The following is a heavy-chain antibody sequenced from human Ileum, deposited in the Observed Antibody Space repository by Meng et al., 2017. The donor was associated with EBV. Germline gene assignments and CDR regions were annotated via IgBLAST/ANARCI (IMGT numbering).Heavy chain of an antibody. J-gene: IGHJ2*01. CDR2: INPNSGAT. Sequence: QVQLVQSGAEVKKPGASVKLSCKASGYTFTGYYMHWVRQAPGQGLEWMGRINPNSGATEYAQNFQGRVTMTRETSISTAYMELSRLRSDDTAVYYCARDSRHCTSASCYSWYFDLWGRGTLVTVSS. V-gene: IGHV1-2*06. CDR3: ARDSRHCTSASCYSWYFDL. CDR1: GYTFTGYY. D-gene: IGHD2-2*02.